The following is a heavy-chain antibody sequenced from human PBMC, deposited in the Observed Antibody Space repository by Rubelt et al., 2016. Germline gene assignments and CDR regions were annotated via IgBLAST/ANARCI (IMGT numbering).Heavy chain of an antibody. CDR3: ARDLSRYCSSTSCSKGY. D-gene: IGHD2-2*01. CDR1: GYTFTSYG. CDR2: ISAYNGNT. Sequence: QVQLVQSGAEVKKPGASVKVSCKASGYTFTSYGISWVRQAPGQGLEWMGWISAYNGNTNYAQKLQGRVTMTTDTSTSTAYMELRSLRSDDTAVYYCARDLSRYCSSTSCSKGYWGQGTLVTVSS. V-gene: IGHV1-18*01. J-gene: IGHJ4*02.